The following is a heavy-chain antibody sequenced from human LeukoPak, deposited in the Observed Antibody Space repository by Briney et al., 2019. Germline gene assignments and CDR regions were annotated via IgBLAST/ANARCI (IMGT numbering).Heavy chain of an antibody. CDR1: GFTFSSYE. V-gene: IGHV3-48*03. Sequence: GGSLRLSCAASGFTFSSYEMNWVRQAPGKGLEWVSYLSSSGSTIYYADSVKGRFTISRDNAKNSLYLQMNSLRAEDTAVYYCARDTGSSGSDYWGQGTLVTVSS. CDR2: LSSSGSTI. J-gene: IGHJ4*02. CDR3: ARDTGSSGSDY. D-gene: IGHD6-19*01.